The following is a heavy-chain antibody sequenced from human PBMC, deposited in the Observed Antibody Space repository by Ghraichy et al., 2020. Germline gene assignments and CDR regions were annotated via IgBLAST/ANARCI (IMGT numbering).Heavy chain of an antibody. V-gene: IGHV1-18*01. CDR3: ARSSGSSGGYSFDF. D-gene: IGHD1-26*01. Sequence: ASVKVSCKASGYTFKTYGISWVRQAPGRGLGWMGWVSTYSDETDYAQKLQDRVSMTTDTSTSTAYMELRSLSSDDTAVYYCARSSGSSGGYSFDFWGQGTLVTVSS. J-gene: IGHJ4*02. CDR1: GYTFKTYG. CDR2: VSTYSDET.